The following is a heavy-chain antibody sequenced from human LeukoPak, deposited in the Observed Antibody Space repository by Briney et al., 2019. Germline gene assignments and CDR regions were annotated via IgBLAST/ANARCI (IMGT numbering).Heavy chain of an antibody. Sequence: GGSLRLSCAASGFTFSSYSMNWVRQAPGKGLEWVSSISSSSSYIYYADSVKGRFTISRDNAKNSLYLQMNSLRAEDTAVYYCASYEDILTGYFDYWGQGTLVTVSS. CDR3: ASYEDILTGYFDY. CDR1: GFTFSSYS. CDR2: ISSSSSYI. V-gene: IGHV3-21*01. D-gene: IGHD3-9*01. J-gene: IGHJ4*02.